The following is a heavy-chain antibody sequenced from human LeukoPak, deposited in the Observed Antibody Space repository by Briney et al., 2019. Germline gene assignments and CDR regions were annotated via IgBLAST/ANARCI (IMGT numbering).Heavy chain of an antibody. CDR2: IYYSGST. D-gene: IGHD5-18*01. CDR1: GGSISSYY. J-gene: IGHJ4*02. Sequence: KPSETLSLTCTVSGGSISSYYWSWVRQPPGKGLGGIGYIYYSGSTNYNPSLKSRVTISVDPSKNQFSLKLSSVTAADTAVYYCARGGKGYSYAYFDYWGQGTLVTVSS. CDR3: ARGGKGYSYAYFDY. V-gene: IGHV4-59*01.